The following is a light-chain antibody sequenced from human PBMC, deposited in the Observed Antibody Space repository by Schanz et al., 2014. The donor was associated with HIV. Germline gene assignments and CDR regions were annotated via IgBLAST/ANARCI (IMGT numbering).Light chain of an antibody. CDR3: QQFHTYPYT. J-gene: IGKJ2*01. V-gene: IGKV1-5*03. CDR2: QAS. CDR1: QYISRW. Sequence: DIQMTQSPSPLSASVGDGVTITCRASQYISRWLAWYQQKPGQAPHLLIYQASTLQTGVSSRFSGSGSGTEFTLTISGLLPDDSATYFCQQFHTYPYTFGQGTKLEIK.